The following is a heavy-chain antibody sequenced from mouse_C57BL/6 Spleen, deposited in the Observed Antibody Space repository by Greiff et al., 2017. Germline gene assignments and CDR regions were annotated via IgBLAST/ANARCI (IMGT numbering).Heavy chain of an antibody. V-gene: IGHV14-4*01. J-gene: IGHJ3*01. D-gene: IGHD1-1*01. Sequence: VQLQQSGAELVRPGASVKLSCTASGFNIKDDYMHWVKQRPEQGLEWIGWIDPENGDTEYASKFQGKATITADTSSNTAYLQLSSLTSEDTAVYYCTIGSSSWFAYWGQGTLVTVSA. CDR2: IDPENGDT. CDR3: TIGSSSWFAY. CDR1: GFNIKDDY.